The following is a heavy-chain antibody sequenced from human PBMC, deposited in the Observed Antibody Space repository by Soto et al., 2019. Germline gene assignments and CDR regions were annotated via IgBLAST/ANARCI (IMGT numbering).Heavy chain of an antibody. CDR1: CGSVSGGSYC. J-gene: IGHJ4*02. CDR2: IYYSGST. V-gene: IGHV4-61*01. CDR3: ARDTPRDGYIRKFDH. Sequence: SETLSLTWTVSCGSVSGGSYCWSWIRQPPGKGLEWIGYIYYSGSTNYNPSLKSRVTISVDTSKNQFSLKLSSVTAADTAVYYCARDTPRDGYIRKFDHWGQGTLVTVSS. D-gene: IGHD5-12*01.